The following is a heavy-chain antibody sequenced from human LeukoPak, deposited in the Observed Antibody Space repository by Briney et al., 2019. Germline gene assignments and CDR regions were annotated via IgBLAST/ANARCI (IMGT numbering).Heavy chain of an antibody. CDR3: ARKYDFWSGYYDY. CDR1: GGSISSSSYY. CDR2: IYYSGST. D-gene: IGHD3-3*01. V-gene: IGHV4-39*01. Sequence: SETLSPTCTVSGGSISSSSYYWGWIRQPPGKGLEWIGSIYYSGSTYYNPSLKSRVTISVDTSKNQFSLKLSSVTAADTAVYYCARKYDFWSGYYDYWGQGTLVTVSS. J-gene: IGHJ4*02.